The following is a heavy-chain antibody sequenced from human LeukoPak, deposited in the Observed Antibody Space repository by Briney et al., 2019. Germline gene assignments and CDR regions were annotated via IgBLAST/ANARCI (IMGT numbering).Heavy chain of an antibody. CDR2: IIPIFGTA. D-gene: IGHD2-15*01. J-gene: IGHJ4*02. Sequence: ASVKVSCKVSGGTFSSYAISWVRQAPGQGLEWMGGIIPIFGTANYAQKFQGRVTITADKSTSTAYMELSSLRSEDTAVYYCARARLGYCSGGSCYHFDYWGQGTLVTVSS. V-gene: IGHV1-69*06. CDR3: ARARLGYCSGGSCYHFDY. CDR1: GGTFSSYA.